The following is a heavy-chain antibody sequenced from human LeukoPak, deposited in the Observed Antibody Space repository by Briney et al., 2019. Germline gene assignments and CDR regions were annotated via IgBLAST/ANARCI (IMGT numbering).Heavy chain of an antibody. CDR1: GFTVSSNY. J-gene: IGHJ4*02. CDR2: IYSGGST. CDR3: ARVRGGSSMYDY. D-gene: IGHD1-26*01. V-gene: IGHV3-66*01. Sequence: GGSLRLSCAASGFTVSSNYMSWVRQAPGKGLEWVSVIYSGGSTYYADSVKGRFTISRDNSKNTLYLQMNSLRAEDTAVYYCARVRGGSSMYDYWGQGTLVTVSS.